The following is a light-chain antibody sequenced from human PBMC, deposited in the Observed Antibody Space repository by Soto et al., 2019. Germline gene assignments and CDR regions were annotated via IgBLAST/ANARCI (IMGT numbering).Light chain of an antibody. CDR3: AAWDDSLNGVV. Sequence: QSVLTQPPSASGTPGQRVTISCSGSSSNIGSNSVNSYQQLPGTAPKLLMYSSNQRPSGVPDRFSASTSASSASLAISELQSEDEADYYCAAWDDSLNGVVFGGGTKLTVL. V-gene: IGLV1-44*01. CDR1: SSNIGSNS. J-gene: IGLJ2*01. CDR2: SSN.